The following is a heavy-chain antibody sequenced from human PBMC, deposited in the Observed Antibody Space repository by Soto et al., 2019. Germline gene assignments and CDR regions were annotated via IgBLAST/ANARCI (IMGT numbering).Heavy chain of an antibody. J-gene: IGHJ1*01. CDR2: INAGNGNT. D-gene: IGHD6-19*01. CDR3: ARGRSGIAVAGGYFQH. CDR1: GYTFTSYA. V-gene: IGHV1-3*05. Sequence: QVQLVQSGAEEKKPGASVKVSCKASGYTFTSYAMHWVRQAPGQRLEWMGWINAGNGNTKYSQKFQGRVTITRDTSASTAYMELSSLRSEDTAVYYCARGRSGIAVAGGYFQHWGQGTLVTVSS.